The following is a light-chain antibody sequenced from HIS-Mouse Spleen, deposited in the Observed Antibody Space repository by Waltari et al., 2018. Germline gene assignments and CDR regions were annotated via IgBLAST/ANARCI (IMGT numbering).Light chain of an antibody. J-gene: IGLJ1*01. CDR2: GKN. Sequence: SSELTQDPAVSVALGQTVRITCQGYSLRSYYASWYQQKPGQAPVLVIYGKNNRPSGIPDRFSGSSSGNTASLTITGAQAEDEADYYCNSRDSSGNHYVFGTGTKVTVL. CDR1: SLRSYY. V-gene: IGLV3-19*01. CDR3: NSRDSSGNHYV.